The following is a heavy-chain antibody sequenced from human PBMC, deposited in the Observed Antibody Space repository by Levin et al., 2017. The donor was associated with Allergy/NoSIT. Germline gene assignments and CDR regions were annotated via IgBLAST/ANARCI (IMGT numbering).Heavy chain of an antibody. D-gene: IGHD4-17*01. Sequence: SETLSLTCTVSGGSISSGGYYWSWIRQHPGKGLEWIGYIYYSGSTYYNPSLKSRVTISVDTSKNQFSLKLSSVTAADTAVYYCARVGNDYGDLYYFDYWGQGTLVTVSS. V-gene: IGHV4-31*03. CDR3: ARVGNDYGDLYYFDY. J-gene: IGHJ4*02. CDR1: GGSISSGGYY. CDR2: IYYSGST.